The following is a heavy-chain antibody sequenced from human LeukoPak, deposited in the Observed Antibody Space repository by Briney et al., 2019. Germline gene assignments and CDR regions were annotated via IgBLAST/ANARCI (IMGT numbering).Heavy chain of an antibody. CDR1: GYIFTSYN. D-gene: IGHD6-19*01. V-gene: IGHV1-46*01. CDR3: ARFAVHRRLTVAGQFGLDY. J-gene: IGHJ4*02. CDR2: INSSGGST. Sequence: GASVKVSCKASGYIFTSYNMYWVRQAPGQGLEWTGIINSSGGSTNYAQKFQGRVTMTRDTSTSTVYMELSSLRSEDTAVYYCARFAVHRRLTVAGQFGLDYWGQGTLVTVSS.